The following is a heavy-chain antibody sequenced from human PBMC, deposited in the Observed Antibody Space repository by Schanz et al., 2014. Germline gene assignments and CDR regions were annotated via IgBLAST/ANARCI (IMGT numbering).Heavy chain of an antibody. Sequence: QVQLQESGPGLVKASETLSLTCTVFGYSITSGYYWAWIRQPPGKGLEWIGNIYHSGSTNNNPSLKSRVSMSVATPKKKFSLRLSSVTAADTAVYYCARSPLGYSASGIDPFDIWGQGTMVTVSS. J-gene: IGHJ3*02. CDR2: IYHSGST. CDR1: GYSITSGYY. V-gene: IGHV4-38-2*02. CDR3: ARSPLGYSASGIDPFDI. D-gene: IGHD4-4*01.